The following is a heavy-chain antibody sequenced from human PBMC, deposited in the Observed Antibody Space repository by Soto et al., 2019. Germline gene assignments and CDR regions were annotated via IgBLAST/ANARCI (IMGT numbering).Heavy chain of an antibody. Sequence: QVQLVQSGAEVKEPGASVKLSCQASGYTFMNYAISWVRQAPGQGLEWMGWISPSTGNTDQAQNFQGRVTMTLDTSTNTANMELRTLRSDDSAVYYCSRCYCCVVSCYTCWHFDLWGRGTLVTVSS. J-gene: IGHJ2*01. CDR2: ISPSTGNT. CDR1: GYTFMNYA. V-gene: IGHV1-18*01. CDR3: SRCYCCVVSCYTCWHFDL. D-gene: IGHD2-15*01.